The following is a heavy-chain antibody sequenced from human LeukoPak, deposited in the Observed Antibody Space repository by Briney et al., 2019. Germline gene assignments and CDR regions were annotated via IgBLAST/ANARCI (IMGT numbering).Heavy chain of an antibody. CDR1: GFTFNTYW. CDR3: ARVEFRHYYGSGSYSNFIDY. J-gene: IGHJ4*02. CDR2: INSDGSST. Sequence: PGGSLRLSCAASGFTFNTYWMHWVRQAPGKGLVWVSRINSDGSSTSYADSVKGRFTISRDNAKNTLYLQMNSLRAEDTAVYYCARVEFRHYYGSGSYSNFIDYWGQGTLVTVSS. D-gene: IGHD3-10*01. V-gene: IGHV3-74*01.